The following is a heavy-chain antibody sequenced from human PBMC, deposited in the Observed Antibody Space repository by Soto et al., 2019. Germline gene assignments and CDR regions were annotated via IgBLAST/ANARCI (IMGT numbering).Heavy chain of an antibody. D-gene: IGHD5-12*01. J-gene: IGHJ6*02. CDR3: ARDDRIRSIYDISAMDV. CDR1: GGAFSSYA. Sequence: SVKVSCKASGGAFSSYAMSWVRQAPGQGLEWMGGINPGFGDTKYSQKFQGRVTITRDTSASTAYMELSSLRSEDTAVYYCARDDRIRSIYDISAMDVWGQGTTVTVSS. CDR2: INPGFGDT. V-gene: IGHV1-3*01.